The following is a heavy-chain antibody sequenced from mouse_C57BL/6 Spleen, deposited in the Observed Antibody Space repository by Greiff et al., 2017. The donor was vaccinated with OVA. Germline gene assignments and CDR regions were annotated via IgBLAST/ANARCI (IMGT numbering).Heavy chain of an antibody. D-gene: IGHD2-12*01. Sequence: EVQRVESGGGLVKPGGSLKLSCAASGFTFSSYAMSWVRQTPEKRLEWVATISDGGSYTYYPDNVKGRFTISRDNAKNNLYLQMSHLKSEDTAMYYCARYDGDVYYAMDYWGQGTSVTVSS. V-gene: IGHV5-4*01. CDR1: GFTFSSYA. J-gene: IGHJ4*01. CDR2: ISDGGSYT. CDR3: ARYDGDVYYAMDY.